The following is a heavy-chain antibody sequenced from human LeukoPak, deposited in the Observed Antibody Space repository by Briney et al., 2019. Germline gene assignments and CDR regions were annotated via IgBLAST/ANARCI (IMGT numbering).Heavy chain of an antibody. CDR1: GGSFSGYY. V-gene: IGHV4-34*01. CDR2: INHSGST. Sequence: PSETLSLTCAVSGGSFSGYYWSWIRQPPGKGLEWIGEINHSGSTNYNPSLKSRVTISVDTSKNQFSLKLSSVTAADTAVYYCARLVPGYSSGWYLGRINWFDPWGQGTLVTVSS. D-gene: IGHD6-19*01. J-gene: IGHJ5*02. CDR3: ARLVPGYSSGWYLGRINWFDP.